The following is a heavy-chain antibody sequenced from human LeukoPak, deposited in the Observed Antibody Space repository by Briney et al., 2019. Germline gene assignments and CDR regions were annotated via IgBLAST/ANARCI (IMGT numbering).Heavy chain of an antibody. CDR2: IKQDGSEK. Sequence: GGSLRLSCAASGFTFSSYWMSWVRQAPGKGLEWVANIKQDGSEKYYVDSVKGRFTISRDNAKNSLYLQMNSLRAEDTAVYYCARFRREWYYDSSGYYWESNYYYYYMDVWGKGTTVTVSS. V-gene: IGHV3-7*01. CDR1: GFTFSSYW. CDR3: ARFRREWYYDSSGYYWESNYYYYYMDV. D-gene: IGHD3-22*01. J-gene: IGHJ6*03.